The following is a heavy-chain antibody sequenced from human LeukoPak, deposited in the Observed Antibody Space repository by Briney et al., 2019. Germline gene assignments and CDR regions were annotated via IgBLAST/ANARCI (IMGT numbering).Heavy chain of an antibody. CDR2: LRYTGET. Sequence: GGPLRLSCAASGFTFSQYSINWVRQAPGKGLEWVSHLRYTGETFYADSVKGRFTISRDNVRNSLYLQMNSLRAEDTAMYYCARDAGNSGYGCDLWGQGTLVTVSS. J-gene: IGHJ5*02. CDR3: ARDAGNSGYGCDL. V-gene: IGHV3-48*01. CDR1: GFTFSQYS. D-gene: IGHD5-12*01.